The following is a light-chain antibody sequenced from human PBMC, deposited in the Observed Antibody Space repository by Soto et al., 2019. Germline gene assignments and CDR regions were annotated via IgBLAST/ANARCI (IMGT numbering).Light chain of an antibody. CDR2: EVT. V-gene: IGLV2-8*01. CDR3: SSYAGINTVL. Sequence: QSALTQPPSASGSPGQSVTISCTGTSSDVGGYNYVSWYHHHPGKAPKLIIYEVTKRPSGVPDRFSGSKSGNTASLTVSGLQAEDEADYYCSSYAGINTVLFGGGTKLTVL. J-gene: IGLJ3*02. CDR1: SSDVGGYNY.